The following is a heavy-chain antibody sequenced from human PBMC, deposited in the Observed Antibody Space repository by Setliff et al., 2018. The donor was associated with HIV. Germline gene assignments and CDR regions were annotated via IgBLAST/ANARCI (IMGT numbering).Heavy chain of an antibody. D-gene: IGHD2-21*02. Sequence: SSETLSLTCTVSGGSISSSSHYWGWIRQPPGKGLEWIGSIYYSGSTYYNPSRKSRVTISVDTSKNQFSLKLNSLTAADTAVYYCARSYCAADCAHNSPRGMDVWGQGTTVTVSS. J-gene: IGHJ6*02. CDR3: ARSYCAADCAHNSPRGMDV. CDR1: GGSISSSSHY. V-gene: IGHV4-39*07. CDR2: IYYSGST.